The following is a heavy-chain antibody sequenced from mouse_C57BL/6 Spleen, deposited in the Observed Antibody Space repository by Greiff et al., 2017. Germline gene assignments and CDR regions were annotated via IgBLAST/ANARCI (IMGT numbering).Heavy chain of an antibody. CDR1: GFSFTSYG. D-gene: IGHD2-5*01. J-gene: IGHJ3*01. Sequence: QVPLKESGPGLVAPSQCLSLTCTVSGFSFTSYGVSWVRPPPGTGLEWLGVIWGDGSTNYHSALITRLSISKDNSKSQVFLKLNSLQTDDTATYYCAKATYYSKGAWFAYWGQGTLVTVSA. CDR2: IWGDGST. CDR3: AKATYYSKGAWFAY. V-gene: IGHV2-3*01.